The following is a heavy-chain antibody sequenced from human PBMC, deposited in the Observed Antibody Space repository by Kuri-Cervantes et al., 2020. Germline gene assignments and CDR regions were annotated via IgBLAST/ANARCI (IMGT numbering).Heavy chain of an antibody. J-gene: IGHJ4*02. CDR2: ISYDGSNK. CDR1: GFTFSSYA. Sequence: GESLKISCAASGFTFSSYAMHWVRQAPGKGLEWVAVISYDGSNKYYADSVKGRFTISRDNSKNTLYLQMNSLRAEDTAIYFCAKDQRVLTPKIVGKFDYWGQGTLVTVSS. V-gene: IGHV3-30-3*02. D-gene: IGHD2-15*01. CDR3: AKDQRVLTPKIVGKFDY.